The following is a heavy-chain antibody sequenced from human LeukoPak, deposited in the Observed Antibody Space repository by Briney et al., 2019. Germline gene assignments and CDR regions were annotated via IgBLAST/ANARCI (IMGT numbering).Heavy chain of an antibody. V-gene: IGHV4-39*01. CDR1: GGSISSSSFY. Sequence: PSETLSLTCTVSGGSISSSSFYWGWIRQPPGKGLEWIGSIYYSGTTYYNPSLKSRVTISVDTSKNQFSLKLSSVTAADTAVYYCARVYSDSSGYPGYFDYWGQGTLVTVSS. CDR2: IYYSGTT. D-gene: IGHD3-22*01. J-gene: IGHJ4*02. CDR3: ARVYSDSSGYPGYFDY.